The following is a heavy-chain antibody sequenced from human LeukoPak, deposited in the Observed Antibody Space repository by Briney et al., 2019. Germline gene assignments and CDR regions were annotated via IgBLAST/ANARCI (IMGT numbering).Heavy chain of an antibody. CDR3: ARHDSFIPY. CDR2: IYSDGST. Sequence: GGSLRLSCAASGFTVSSNYMSWVRQAPGKGLEWVSIIYSDGSTYYADSVKGRCTISRDNSKNTVSLQMNNLRAEDTAVYFCARHDSFIPYWGQGTLVTVTS. D-gene: IGHD3-16*02. V-gene: IGHV3-53*01. J-gene: IGHJ4*02. CDR1: GFTVSSNY.